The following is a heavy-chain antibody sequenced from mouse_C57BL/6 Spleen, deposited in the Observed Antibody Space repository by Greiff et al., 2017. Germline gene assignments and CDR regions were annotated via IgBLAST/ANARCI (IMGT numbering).Heavy chain of an antibody. Sequence: VQLQQPGAELVRPGSSVKLSCKASGYTFTSYWMHWVKQRPIQGLEWIGNIDPSDSETHYNQKFKDKATLTVDKSSSTAYMQLSSLTSEDPAVYYCARQIYYDYDKYSEVSGTQTTGTASS. D-gene: IGHD2-4*01. CDR2: IDPSDSET. V-gene: IGHV1-52*01. CDR3: ARQIYYDYDKYSEV. CDR1: GYTFTSYW. J-gene: IGHJ1*03.